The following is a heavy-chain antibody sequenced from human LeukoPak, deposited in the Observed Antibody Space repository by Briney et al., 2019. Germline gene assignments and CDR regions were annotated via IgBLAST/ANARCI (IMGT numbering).Heavy chain of an antibody. J-gene: IGHJ4*02. V-gene: IGHV3-30-3*01. CDR1: GFTFSSYA. CDR3: ARDAYYYDSSGPFDY. D-gene: IGHD3-22*01. Sequence: GGSLRLSCAASGFTFSSYAMHWVRQAPGKGLEWVAVISYDGSNKYYADSVKGRFTISRDNSKNTLYLQMNSLRAEDTAVYYCARDAYYYDSSGPFDYWGQGTLVTVSS. CDR2: ISYDGSNK.